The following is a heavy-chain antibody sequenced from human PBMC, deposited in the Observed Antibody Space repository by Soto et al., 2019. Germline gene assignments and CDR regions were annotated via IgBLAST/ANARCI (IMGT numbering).Heavy chain of an antibody. J-gene: IGHJ5*02. D-gene: IGHD2-2*01. V-gene: IGHV4-30-4*01. CDR1: GGSISSGDYY. CDR2: IYYSGST. Sequence: SETLSLTCTVSGGSISSGDYYWSWIRQPPGKGLEWIGYIYYSGSTYYNPSLKSRVTISVDTSKNQFSLKLSSVTAADTAVYYCAGSTSSYNWFDPWGQGTLVTVSS. CDR3: AGSTSSYNWFDP.